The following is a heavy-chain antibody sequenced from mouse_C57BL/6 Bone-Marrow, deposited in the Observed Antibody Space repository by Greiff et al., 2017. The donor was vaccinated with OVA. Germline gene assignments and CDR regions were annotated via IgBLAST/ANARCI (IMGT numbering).Heavy chain of an antibody. CDR3: ARQEKLFAY. CDR1: GFTFSSYG. V-gene: IGHV5-6*01. J-gene: IGHJ3*01. CDR2: ISSGGSYT. Sequence: DVQLVESGGDLVKPGGSLKLSCAASGFTFSSYGMSWVRQTPDKRLEWVATISSGGSYTYYPDSVKGRFTISRDNAKNTLYLQMSSLKSEDTAMYYCARQEKLFAYWGQGTLVTVSA.